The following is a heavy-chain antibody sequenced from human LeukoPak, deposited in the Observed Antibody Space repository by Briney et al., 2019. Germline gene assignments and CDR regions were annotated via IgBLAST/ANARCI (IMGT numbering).Heavy chain of an antibody. V-gene: IGHV1-2*02. J-gene: IGHJ4*02. D-gene: IGHD5-12*01. CDR1: GYTFTGYY. CDR2: INPNSGGT. CDR3: ARGSVASPADY. Sequence: ASVEVSGKASGYTFTGYYMHWGRQSPGQGLEGRGWINPNSGGTNYAQKFQGRVTMTRDTSISTAYMELSRLRSDDTAVYYCARGSVASPADYWGQGTLVTVSS.